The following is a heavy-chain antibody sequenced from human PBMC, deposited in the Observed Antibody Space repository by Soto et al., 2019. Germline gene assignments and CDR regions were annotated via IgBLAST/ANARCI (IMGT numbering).Heavy chain of an antibody. J-gene: IGHJ4*02. Sequence: QVQLQQWGAGLLKPSETLSLTCAVYGGSFSGYYWNWIRQPPGKGLEWIGEINHSGSTNYNPSLRXRVTVSVDTSKYQFSLKLSSVTAADTAVYYCARGWGRIFDYWGQGTLVTVSS. D-gene: IGHD7-27*01. V-gene: IGHV4-34*01. CDR1: GGSFSGYY. CDR2: INHSGST. CDR3: ARGWGRIFDY.